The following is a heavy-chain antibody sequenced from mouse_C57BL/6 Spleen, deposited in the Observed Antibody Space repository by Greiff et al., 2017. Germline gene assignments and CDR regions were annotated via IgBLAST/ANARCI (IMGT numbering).Heavy chain of an antibody. D-gene: IGHD1-1*01. CDR1: GYAFSSYW. V-gene: IGHV1-80*01. CDR3: ARAHYYGSSYGYFDV. CDR2: IYPGDGDT. J-gene: IGHJ1*03. Sequence: VKLVESGAELVKPGASVKISCKASGYAFSSYWMNWVKQRPGKGLEWIGQIYPGDGDTNYNGKFKGKATLTADKSSSTAYMQLSSLTSEDSAVYFCARAHYYGSSYGYFDVWGTGTTVTVSS.